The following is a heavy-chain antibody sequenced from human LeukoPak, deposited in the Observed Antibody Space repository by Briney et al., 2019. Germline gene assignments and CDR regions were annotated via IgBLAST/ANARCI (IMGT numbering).Heavy chain of an antibody. J-gene: IGHJ4*02. CDR3: ARVYYDSSGYYYLGYFDY. CDR1: GYTFTSYY. Sequence: VSVKVSCKASGYTFTSYYMHWVRQAPGQGLEWMGIINPSGGSTSYAQKFQGRVTMTRDTSTSTVYMELSSLRSEDTAVYYCARVYYDSSGYYYLGYFDYWGQGTLVTVSS. V-gene: IGHV1-46*01. CDR2: INPSGGST. D-gene: IGHD3-22*01.